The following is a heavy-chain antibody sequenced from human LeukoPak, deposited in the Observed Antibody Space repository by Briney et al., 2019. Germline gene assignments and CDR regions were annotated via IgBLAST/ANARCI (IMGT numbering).Heavy chain of an antibody. J-gene: IGHJ4*02. V-gene: IGHV3-21*01. CDR2: ISSSSSHI. CDR1: GFTFSSYN. Sequence: GGSLRLSCAASGFTFSSYNMNWVRQAPGKGLEWVSCISSSSSHIFYAGSVQGRFTISRDNAKNSLYLQMNSLRAEDTAVYYCARGRLVGATTVDYWGQGTLVTVSS. CDR3: ARGRLVGATTVDY. D-gene: IGHD1-26*01.